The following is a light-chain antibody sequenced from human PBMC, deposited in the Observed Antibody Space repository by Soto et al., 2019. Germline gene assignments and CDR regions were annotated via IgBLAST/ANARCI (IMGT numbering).Light chain of an antibody. CDR2: GAS. Sequence: ENGVTQSLGTLSLTTRERATLSCRASQSVSSSLAWYQQKPGQAPRLLIYGASSRATGIPDRFSGSGSGPDFTLTISRLEPEDFAVYFCQHYGSSRTFGQGTKVDI. V-gene: IGKV3-20*01. J-gene: IGKJ1*01. CDR1: QSVSSS. CDR3: QHYGSSRT.